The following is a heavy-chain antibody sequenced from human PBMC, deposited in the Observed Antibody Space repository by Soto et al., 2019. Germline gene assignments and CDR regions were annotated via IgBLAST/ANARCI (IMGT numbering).Heavy chain of an antibody. Sequence: GGSLRLSCAASGFTFSSYAMHWVRQAPGKGLEWVAVISYDGSNKYYADSVKGRFTISRDNSKNTLYLQMNSLRAEDTAVYYCARDLAAPLYSSTPYLVYGMDVWGQGTTVTVSS. V-gene: IGHV3-30-3*01. CDR1: GFTFSSYA. D-gene: IGHD6-13*01. J-gene: IGHJ6*02. CDR2: ISYDGSNK. CDR3: ARDLAAPLYSSTPYLVYGMDV.